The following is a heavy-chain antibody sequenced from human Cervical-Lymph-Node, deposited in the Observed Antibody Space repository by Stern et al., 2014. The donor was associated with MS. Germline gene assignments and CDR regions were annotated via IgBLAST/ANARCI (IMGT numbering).Heavy chain of an antibody. CDR2: INPNSGGT. D-gene: IGHD5-18*01. CDR1: GYTFIDYY. Sequence: VQLVESGAEVKKPGASVKVSCKASGYTFIDYYIHWVRQAPGQGLEWMGWINPNSGGTNYAQKFQGRVTMTRDASISTAYVELSRLRFDDRAVYFCARVTSGYSYGSFDYWGQGTLVTVSS. CDR3: ARVTSGYSYGSFDY. V-gene: IGHV1-2*02. J-gene: IGHJ4*02.